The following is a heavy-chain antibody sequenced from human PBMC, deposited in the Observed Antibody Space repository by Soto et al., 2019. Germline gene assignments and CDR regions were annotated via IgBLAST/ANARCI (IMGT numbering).Heavy chain of an antibody. CDR2: ISYDGSNK. CDR1: GFIVSINS. J-gene: IGHJ6*02. V-gene: IGHV3-30-3*01. Sequence: PGGSLRLSCAVSGFIVSINSMSWVRQAPGKGLEWVAVISYDGSNKYYADSVKGRFTISRDNSKNTLYLQMNSLRAEDTAVYYCARDHVRGVIITFYYYYGMDVWGQGTTVTVSS. D-gene: IGHD3-10*01. CDR3: ARDHVRGVIITFYYYYGMDV.